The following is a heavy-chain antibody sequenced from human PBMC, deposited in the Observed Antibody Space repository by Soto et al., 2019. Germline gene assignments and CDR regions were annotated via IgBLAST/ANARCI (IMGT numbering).Heavy chain of an antibody. CDR2: IYSSGST. D-gene: IGHD3-16*01. CDR1: GGSISSSGYS. V-gene: IGHV4-30-2*01. CDR3: AIRGGGFDS. J-gene: IGHJ4*02. Sequence: QLQLQESGSGLVKPSQTLSLTCAVSGGSISSSGYSWSWIRQPPGKGLEWIAYIYSSGSTYYNQSLKGRVTIAIDKSKIQFSLRLTSVTAADTAVYYCAIRGGGFDSLGQGTLVTVSS.